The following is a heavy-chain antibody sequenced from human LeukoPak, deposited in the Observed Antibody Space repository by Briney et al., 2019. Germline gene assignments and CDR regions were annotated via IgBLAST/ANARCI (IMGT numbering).Heavy chain of an antibody. Sequence: ASVQVSCKASGYTFTGYYMRWVRQAPGQGLEWMGWINPNSGGTNYAQKFQGRVTMTRDTSISTAYMELSRLRSDDTAVYYCVRPYCSGGSCYHGDWFDPWGQGTLVTVSS. CDR3: VRPYCSGGSCYHGDWFDP. D-gene: IGHD2-15*01. CDR2: INPNSGGT. CDR1: GYTFTGYY. J-gene: IGHJ5*02. V-gene: IGHV1-2*02.